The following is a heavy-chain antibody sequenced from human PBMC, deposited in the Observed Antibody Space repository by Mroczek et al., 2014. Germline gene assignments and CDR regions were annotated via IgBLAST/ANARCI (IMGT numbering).Heavy chain of an antibody. V-gene: IGHV4-4*07. Sequence: QVQLQQSGPGLVKPSETLSLTCTVSGGSISSYYWSWIRQPAGKGLEWIGRIYTSGSTDCNPSLKSRVTMSVDTSKNQFSLKLSSVTAADTAVYYCARDLMTTVTTGVGWFDPWGQGTLVTVSS. D-gene: IGHD4-17*01. CDR1: GGSISSYY. J-gene: IGHJ5*02. CDR3: ARDLMTTVTTGVGWFDP. CDR2: IYTSGST.